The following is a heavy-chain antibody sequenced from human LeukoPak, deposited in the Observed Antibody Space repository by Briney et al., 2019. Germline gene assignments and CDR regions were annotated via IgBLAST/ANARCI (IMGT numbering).Heavy chain of an antibody. V-gene: IGHV3-23*01. Sequence: GGSPRLSCAASGFSFSSYAMTWVRQGPGKVLEWVSDIRGSGGSTNYADSVKGRFTISRDNSKNTLYLQMNSLRAEDTAVYYCANGRDGYNLDYWGQGALVTVSS. CDR1: GFSFSSYA. J-gene: IGHJ4*02. CDR3: ANGRDGYNLDY. D-gene: IGHD5-24*01. CDR2: IRGSGGST.